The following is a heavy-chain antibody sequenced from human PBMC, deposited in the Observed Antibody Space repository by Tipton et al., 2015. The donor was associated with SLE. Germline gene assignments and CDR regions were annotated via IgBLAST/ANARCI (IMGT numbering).Heavy chain of an antibody. V-gene: IGHV4-39*07. J-gene: IGHJ4*02. Sequence: LRLSCTVSGGSISSTSDYWGWIRQPPGKGLEWIGSIYYSGSTFHNPSLRSRVTISVDTSKNQFSLKLTSVTAADTAVYYCARAIRTADSNYIDNWGPGTLVTVSS. CDR1: GGSISSTSDY. CDR3: ARAIRTADSNYIDN. D-gene: IGHD1-14*01. CDR2: IYYSGST.